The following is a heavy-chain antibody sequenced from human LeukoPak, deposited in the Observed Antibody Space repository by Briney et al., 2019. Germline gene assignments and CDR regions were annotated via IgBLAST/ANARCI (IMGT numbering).Heavy chain of an antibody. J-gene: IGHJ4*02. CDR1: GGSFSGYY. D-gene: IGHD5-12*01. V-gene: IGHV4-34*01. CDR2: INHSGST. Sequence: SETLSLTCAVYGGSFSGYYWSWIRQPPGKGLEWIGEINHSGSTNYNPSLKSRVTISVDTSKNQFSLKLSSVTAADTAVYYCAREAQDIVATSIDYWGQGTLVTVSS. CDR3: AREAQDIVATSIDY.